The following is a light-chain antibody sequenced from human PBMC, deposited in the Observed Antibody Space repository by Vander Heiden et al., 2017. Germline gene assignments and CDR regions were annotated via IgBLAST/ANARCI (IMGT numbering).Light chain of an antibody. CDR1: HDIREY. J-gene: IGKJ4*01. CDR2: DAA. V-gene: IGKV1-33*01. Sequence: DIQITQSPSSLSASVGDRVTITCPASHDIREYLNGYQQNPGKAPKLLIYDAAKVETGVPSRFSGSGSGTDFTFTISSLQPEDIATYYCQQEDNLPFTFGGGTKVDIK. CDR3: QQEDNLPFT.